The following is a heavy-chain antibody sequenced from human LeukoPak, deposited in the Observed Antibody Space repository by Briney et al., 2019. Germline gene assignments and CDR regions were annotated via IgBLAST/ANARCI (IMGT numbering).Heavy chain of an antibody. J-gene: IGHJ5*02. CDR3: ARRDESSGYYYWFDP. CDR2: ISNTGTT. Sequence: SETLSLTCSVSGGSIRGYYWNWIRQPPGKGLEWIGFISNTGTTNYNPSLKSRATMSLDTSKNQFSLRLRSVTAADTAVYYCARRDESSGYYYWFDPWGQGTLVTVSS. D-gene: IGHD3-22*01. V-gene: IGHV4-59*08. CDR1: GGSIRGYY.